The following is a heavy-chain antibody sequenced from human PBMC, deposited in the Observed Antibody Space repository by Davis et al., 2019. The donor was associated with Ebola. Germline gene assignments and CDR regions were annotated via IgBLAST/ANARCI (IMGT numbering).Heavy chain of an antibody. V-gene: IGHV1-3*01. CDR1: GYTFTSYA. CDR2: INAGNGNT. D-gene: IGHD4-23*01. CDR3: ATDYGGNSDFDY. J-gene: IGHJ4*02. Sequence: ASVKVSCKASGYTFTSYAMHWVRQAPGQRLEWMGWINAGNGNTKYSQKFQGRVTITRDTSASTAYMELSSLRSEDTAVYYCATDYGGNSDFDYWGQGTLVTVSS.